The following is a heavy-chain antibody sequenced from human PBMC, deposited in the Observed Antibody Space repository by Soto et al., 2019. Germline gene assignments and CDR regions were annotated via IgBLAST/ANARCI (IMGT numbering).Heavy chain of an antibody. D-gene: IGHD2-2*01. CDR3: AQAEHQPFNWFDP. Sequence: EVQLLESGGNLVQPGGSLRVSCAASGFTFSDHAMSWVRQAPGKGLEWVSAISGDGDGTYYADSVKGRFIISRDNAKNTLYLHMISLRADDTAVYYCAQAEHQPFNWFDPWGQGTLVTVS. CDR2: ISGDGDGT. V-gene: IGHV3-23*01. CDR1: GFTFSDHA. J-gene: IGHJ5*02.